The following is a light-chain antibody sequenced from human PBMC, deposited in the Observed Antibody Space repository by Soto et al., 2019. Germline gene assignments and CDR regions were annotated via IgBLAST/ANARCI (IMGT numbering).Light chain of an antibody. CDR1: QSVSNF. CDR3: QQYSNWPSWT. V-gene: IGKV3-15*01. J-gene: IGKJ1*01. CDR2: GAS. Sequence: KELAQSPATLSMSPGERATLSCRASQSVSNFLAWYQQKPGQAPRLLIYGASTRATGVPARCSGSGSGTEFTLTISSLQSEDFAVYYCQQYSNWPSWTFGQGTKV.